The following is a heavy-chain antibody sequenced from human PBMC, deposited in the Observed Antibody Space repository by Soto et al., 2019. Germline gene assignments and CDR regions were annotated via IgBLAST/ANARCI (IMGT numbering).Heavy chain of an antibody. Sequence: GGSLRLSCAASGFTFRNYGMNWVRQAPGKGLEWVSYIGLGSSTKYYADSVKGRFTISRDTSKNTLFLQMNSLRAEDTAVYYCAKEWVYDSSGWSFDYWGQGTLVTVSS. V-gene: IGHV3-48*01. CDR2: IGLGSSTK. D-gene: IGHD3-22*01. CDR1: GFTFRNYG. CDR3: AKEWVYDSSGWSFDY. J-gene: IGHJ4*02.